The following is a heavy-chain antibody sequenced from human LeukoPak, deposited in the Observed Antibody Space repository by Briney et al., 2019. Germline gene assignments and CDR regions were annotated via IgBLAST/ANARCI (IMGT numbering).Heavy chain of an antibody. CDR2: ISYDGSNK. CDR1: GFTFSSYA. J-gene: IGHJ4*02. CDR3: ARDPLARDILTGYFDY. Sequence: GGSLRLSCAASGFTFSSYAMHWVRQAPGKGLEWVAVISYDGSNKYYADSVKGRFTISRDNSKNTLYLQMNSLRAEDTAVYYCARDPLARDILTGYFDYWDQGTLVTVSS. D-gene: IGHD3-9*01. V-gene: IGHV3-30-3*01.